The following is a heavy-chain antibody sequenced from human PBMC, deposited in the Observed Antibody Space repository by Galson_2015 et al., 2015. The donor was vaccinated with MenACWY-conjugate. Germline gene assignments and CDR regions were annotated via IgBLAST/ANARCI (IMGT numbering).Heavy chain of an antibody. CDR2: ISKSGSPI. CDR1: GFTFTGYD. V-gene: IGHV3-48*03. D-gene: IGHD5-18*01. J-gene: IGHJ6*03. CDR3: ARVGTWIHQYFYYMDV. Sequence: SLRLSCAASGFTFTGYDFYWVRQAPGKGLEWLSYISKSGSPIYYADSVKGRFTISRDNIKKSLFLEMNSLRAGDTGVYYCARVGTWIHQYFYYMDVWGKGTTVTVSS.